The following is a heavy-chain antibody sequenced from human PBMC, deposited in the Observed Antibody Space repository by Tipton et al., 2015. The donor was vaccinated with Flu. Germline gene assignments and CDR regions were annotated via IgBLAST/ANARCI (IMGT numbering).Heavy chain of an antibody. CDR1: GGSLSTTHYY. V-gene: IGHV4-39*07. Sequence: GLVKPSETLSLTCTVSGGSLSTTHYYWGWIRQSPEKGLEWIGNIYYSGRTFYNPSLKSRVAMSIDTSKKQFSLTLSSVTAADTAVYYCARLAALNWFDPWGQGTLVTVSS. J-gene: IGHJ5*02. CDR2: IYYSGRT. D-gene: IGHD6-13*01. CDR3: ARLAALNWFDP.